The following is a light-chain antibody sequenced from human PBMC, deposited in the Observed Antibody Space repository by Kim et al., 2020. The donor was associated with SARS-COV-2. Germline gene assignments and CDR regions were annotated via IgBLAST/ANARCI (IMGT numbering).Light chain of an antibody. CDR1: QGISKY. J-gene: IGKJ1*01. V-gene: IGKV1-27*01. CDR3: QKYNSAPRT. Sequence: ASVGDRVTITCRASQGISKYLAWYQQKPGKVPKLLIYAASALQSGVPSRFSGRGSGTDFTLTISSLQPEDVATYYCQKYNSAPRTFGQGTKVEIK. CDR2: AAS.